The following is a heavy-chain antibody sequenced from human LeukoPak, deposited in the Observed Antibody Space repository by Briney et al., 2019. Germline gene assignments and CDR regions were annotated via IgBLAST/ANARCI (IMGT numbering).Heavy chain of an antibody. CDR3: ARGPIQLWIHNAMDV. Sequence: PGRSLRLSCSGSGFTFGDHAMSWVRQAPGKGLEWVGFIRSKAYRGTTEYAASVKGRCSISRDDSASIAYLQMNSLKTEDTAVYYCARGPIQLWIHNAMDVWGQGTTVTVSS. V-gene: IGHV3-49*04. D-gene: IGHD5-24*01. J-gene: IGHJ6*02. CDR2: IRSKAYRGTT. CDR1: GFTFGDHA.